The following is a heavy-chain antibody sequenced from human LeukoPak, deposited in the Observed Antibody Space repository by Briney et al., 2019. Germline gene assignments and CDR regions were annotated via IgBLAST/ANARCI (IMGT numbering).Heavy chain of an antibody. J-gene: IGHJ4*02. CDR1: GGTFSNNA. Sequence: ASVNVSCKASGGTFSNNAISWVRQAPGQGPEWMGWISGNNGNTQYAQKFQGRVTMTTETSTSTAYMELKSLRSDDTAVYYCARLYDFWSGYYPHSDYWGQGTLVTVSS. CDR3: ARLYDFWSGYYPHSDY. CDR2: ISGNNGNT. D-gene: IGHD3-3*01. V-gene: IGHV1-18*01.